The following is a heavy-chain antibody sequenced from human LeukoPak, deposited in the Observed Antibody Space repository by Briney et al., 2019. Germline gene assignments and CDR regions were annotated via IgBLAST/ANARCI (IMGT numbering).Heavy chain of an antibody. D-gene: IGHD3-22*01. CDR2: IYSGGST. Sequence: GGSLRPSCAASGFTFSSYAMSWVRQAPGKGLEWVSVIYSGGSTYYADSVKGRFTISRDNSKNTLYLQMNSLRAEDTAVYYCARTPHYYDSSGYYHEDYWGQGTLVTVSS. CDR1: GFTFSSYA. V-gene: IGHV3-53*01. CDR3: ARTPHYYDSSGYYHEDY. J-gene: IGHJ4*02.